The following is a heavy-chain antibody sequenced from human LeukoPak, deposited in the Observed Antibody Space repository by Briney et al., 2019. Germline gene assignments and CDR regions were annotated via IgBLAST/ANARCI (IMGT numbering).Heavy chain of an antibody. Sequence: SETLSLTCTVSGGSISRGTYYWGWIRQPPGQGLDWIGSIYYSGSTYYNPSLKSRVTISVDTSKNQFSLKLSSLTAADTAVYYCARQQANWGSDYWGQGTLVTVSS. CDR3: ARQQANWGSDY. D-gene: IGHD7-27*01. CDR1: GGSISRGTYY. CDR2: IYYSGST. J-gene: IGHJ4*02. V-gene: IGHV4-39*01.